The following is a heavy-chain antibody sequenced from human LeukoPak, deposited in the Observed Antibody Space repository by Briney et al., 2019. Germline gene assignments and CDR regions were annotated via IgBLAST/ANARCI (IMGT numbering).Heavy chain of an antibody. J-gene: IGHJ4*02. CDR2: IIPIFGTA. D-gene: IGHD3/OR15-3a*01. Sequence: SSVKVSCKASGGTFTSYAISWVRQAPGQGLEWMGGIIPIFGTANYAQKFQGRVTITADKSTSTAYMELSSLRSEDTAVYYCARSLWTTSNYFDYGGQGTLVTVSA. CDR1: GGTFTSYA. CDR3: ARSLWTTSNYFDY. V-gene: IGHV1-69*06.